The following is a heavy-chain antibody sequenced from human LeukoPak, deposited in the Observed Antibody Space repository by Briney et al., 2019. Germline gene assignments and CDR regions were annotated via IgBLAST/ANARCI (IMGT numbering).Heavy chain of an antibody. Sequence: GGSLRLSCAASGFSFSNYWMGWVRQAPGKGLEWVADIKQDGSEKFYVGSVRGRFTISRDNAKNSLYLQMNSLRAEDTAMYYCARDAGNSGYGCDLWGQGTLVTVSS. D-gene: IGHD5-12*01. CDR2: IKQDGSEK. CDR1: GFSFSNYW. CDR3: ARDAGNSGYGCDL. V-gene: IGHV3-7*01. J-gene: IGHJ5*02.